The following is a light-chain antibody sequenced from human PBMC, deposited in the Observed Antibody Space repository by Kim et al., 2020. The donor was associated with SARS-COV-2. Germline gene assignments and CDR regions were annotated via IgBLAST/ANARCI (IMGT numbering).Light chain of an antibody. CDR3: CAYAGSYTGV. CDR1: SSDVGGYNY. J-gene: IGLJ2*01. Sequence: QSALTQPRSVSGSPGQSVTISCTGTSSDVGGYNYVSWYQQHPGKVPKLMIYDVSKRPSGVPDRFSASNAGNTASLTISGLQAEDEADYYCCAYAGSYTGVFGGGTQLTVL. V-gene: IGLV2-11*01. CDR2: DVS.